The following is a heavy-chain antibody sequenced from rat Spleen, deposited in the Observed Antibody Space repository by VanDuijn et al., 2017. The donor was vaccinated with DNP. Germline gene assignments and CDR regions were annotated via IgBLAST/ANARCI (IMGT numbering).Heavy chain of an antibody. J-gene: IGHJ3*01. CDR1: GFTFSSYW. V-gene: IGHV5-58*01. D-gene: IGHD5-1*01. CDR2: INTDGGST. CDR3: TRGANWEGNWFAY. Sequence: EVQLVESGGGLVQPGRSLKLSCVASGFTFSSYWMYWIRQAPGKGLEWVASINTDGGSTYYRDSVKGRFTISRDDAKSTLYLQMNSLRSEDTATYYCTRGANWEGNWFAYWGQGTLVTVSS.